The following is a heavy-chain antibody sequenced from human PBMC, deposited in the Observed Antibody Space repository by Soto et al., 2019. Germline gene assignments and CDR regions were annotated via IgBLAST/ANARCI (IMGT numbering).Heavy chain of an antibody. D-gene: IGHD1-1*01. CDR1: GFTFRHYA. Sequence: EVQLLESGGGLEQPGGSLRLSCAASGFTFRHYAMSWVRQAPGKGLEWVSTINGRGDTTYYADSVKGRFTSSIDNSRNTLYLQMNTLRVDDTDVYYCAKDSNDWNQGNDYWGQGTLVTVSS. CDR2: INGRGDTT. J-gene: IGHJ4*02. CDR3: AKDSNDWNQGNDY. V-gene: IGHV3-23*01.